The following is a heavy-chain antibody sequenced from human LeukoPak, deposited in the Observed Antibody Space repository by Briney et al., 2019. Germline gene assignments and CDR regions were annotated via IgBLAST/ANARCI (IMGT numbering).Heavy chain of an antibody. CDR2: IYHSGTT. Sequence: SETLSLTCTVSGGSISSYYWSWIRQPPGKGLEWIGYIYHSGTTYYNPSLKSRVTISVDRSKNQFSLQLSSVTAADTALYYCARALGFYGSGSPYFDFWGQGTLVSVSS. D-gene: IGHD3-10*01. CDR1: GGSISSYY. J-gene: IGHJ4*02. V-gene: IGHV4-59*12. CDR3: ARALGFYGSGSPYFDF.